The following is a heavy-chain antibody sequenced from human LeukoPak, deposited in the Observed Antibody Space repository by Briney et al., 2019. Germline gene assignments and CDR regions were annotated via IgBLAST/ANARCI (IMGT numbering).Heavy chain of an antibody. J-gene: IGHJ3*02. Sequence: ASVKVPCKASGYTFTSYGISWVRQAPGQGLEWMGWISAYNGNTNYAQKFQGRVTMTRDTSISTAYMELSRLRSDDTAVYYCARAGKLMITMVRGALASKKGFDIWGQGTMVTVSS. V-gene: IGHV1-18*01. CDR1: GYTFTSYG. CDR2: ISAYNGNT. CDR3: ARAGKLMITMVRGALASKKGFDI. D-gene: IGHD3-10*01.